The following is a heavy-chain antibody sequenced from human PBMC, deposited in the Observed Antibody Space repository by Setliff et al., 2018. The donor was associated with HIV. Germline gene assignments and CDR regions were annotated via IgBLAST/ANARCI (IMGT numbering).Heavy chain of an antibody. CDR1: GYTFTSHG. J-gene: IGHJ4*02. D-gene: IGHD6-6*01. CDR3: ARGGRIAARPGGYYFDY. Sequence: ASVKVSCKASGYTFTSHGISWVRQAPGQGLEWMGWISTYNDNTNYAQKLQGRVTMTTETSTSTAYMELRSLRSDDTAVYYCARGGRIAARPGGYYFDYWGQGTLVTVSS. CDR2: ISTYNDNT. V-gene: IGHV1-18*01.